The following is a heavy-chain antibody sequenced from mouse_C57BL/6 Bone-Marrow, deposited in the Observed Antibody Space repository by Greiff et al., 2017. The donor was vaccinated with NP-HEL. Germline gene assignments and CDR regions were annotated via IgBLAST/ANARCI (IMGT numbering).Heavy chain of an antibody. J-gene: IGHJ3*01. V-gene: IGHV14-4*01. CDR2: IDPENGDT. CDR3: TTYDGPETY. CDR1: GFNIKDDY. D-gene: IGHD2-3*01. Sequence: VQLQQSGAELVRPGASVKLSCTASGFNIKDDYMHWVKQRPEQGLEWIGWIDPENGDTEYASKFQGKATITADTSSNTAYLQLSSLTSEDTAVYYCTTYDGPETYWGQGTLVTVSA.